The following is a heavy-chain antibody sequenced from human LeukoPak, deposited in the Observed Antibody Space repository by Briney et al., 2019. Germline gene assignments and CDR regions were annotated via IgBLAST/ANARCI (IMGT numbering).Heavy chain of an antibody. CDR3: ARERDGYNYGGFDY. CDR1: GGSISSSNW. D-gene: IGHD5-24*01. CDR2: IYHSGST. Sequence: SETLSLTCAVSGGSISSSNWWSWVRQPPGKGLEWIGEIYHSGSTNYNPSLKSRVTISVDKSKNQFSLKLSSVTAADTAVYYCARERDGYNYGGFDYWGQGTLVTVSS. J-gene: IGHJ4*02. V-gene: IGHV4-4*02.